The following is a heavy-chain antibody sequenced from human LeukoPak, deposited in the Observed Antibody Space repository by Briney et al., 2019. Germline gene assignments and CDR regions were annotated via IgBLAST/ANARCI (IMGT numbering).Heavy chain of an antibody. J-gene: IGHJ4*02. Sequence: SQTLSLTCVISGDSVSGSNGAWNWIRQSPSRGLEWLGSTYYRSKWYYSYAVSVKSRITINPDTSKNQFSLQLNSVTPEDTAVYYCAREQYYYDHTGFHPRYLDSWGQGALVSVSS. V-gene: IGHV6-1*01. D-gene: IGHD3-22*01. CDR1: GDSVSGSNGA. CDR3: AREQYYYDHTGFHPRYLDS. CDR2: TYYRSKWYY.